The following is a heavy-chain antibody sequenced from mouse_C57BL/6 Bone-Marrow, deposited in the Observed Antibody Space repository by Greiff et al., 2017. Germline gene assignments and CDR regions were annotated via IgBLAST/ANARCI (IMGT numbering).Heavy chain of an antibody. J-gene: IGHJ2*01. V-gene: IGHV1-55*01. Sequence: VQLQQPGAELVKPGASVKMSCKASGYTFTSYWITWVKQRPGQGLEWIGDIYPGSGSTNYNEKFKSKATLTVDTSSSTAYMQLSSLTSEDSAVYYCARGGGYYYGSSDYWGQGTTLTVSS. CDR1: GYTFTSYW. D-gene: IGHD1-1*01. CDR2: IYPGSGST. CDR3: ARGGGYYYGSSDY.